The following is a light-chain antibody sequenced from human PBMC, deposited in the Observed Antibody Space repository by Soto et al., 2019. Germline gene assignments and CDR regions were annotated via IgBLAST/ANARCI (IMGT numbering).Light chain of an antibody. J-gene: IGLJ1*01. CDR2: EVS. V-gene: IGLV2-8*01. CDR1: SSDVGGYKY. CDR3: SSYAGSNTDYV. Sequence: QSVLTQPPSASGSPGQSVTISCTGTSSDVGGYKYVSWYQQHPGKAPKLMIYEVSKRPSGVPDRFSGSKSGNTASLTVSGLQAEDEADYYCSSYAGSNTDYVFCTGTKVTVL.